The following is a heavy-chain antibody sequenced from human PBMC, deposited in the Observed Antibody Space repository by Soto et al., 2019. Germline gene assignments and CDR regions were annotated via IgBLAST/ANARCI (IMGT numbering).Heavy chain of an antibody. CDR2: ISSSGGGT. J-gene: IGHJ4*02. Sequence: GGSLRLSCVASGFTFASYAMSWVRQAPGKGLEWVSIISSSGGGTYFADSVKGRFTISRDNSKDTLSLHMNSLRAEDTAVYYCANHLSGSYTAGLDYWGQGTLVTVSS. CDR3: ANHLSGSYTAGLDY. D-gene: IGHD1-26*01. V-gene: IGHV3-23*01. CDR1: GFTFASYA.